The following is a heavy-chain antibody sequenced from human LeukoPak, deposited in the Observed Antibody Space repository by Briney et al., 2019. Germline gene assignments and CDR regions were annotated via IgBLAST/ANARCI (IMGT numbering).Heavy chain of an antibody. D-gene: IGHD2-15*01. CDR1: GFTFSSYW. V-gene: IGHV3-7*01. Sequence: PGGSLRLSCAASGFTFSSYWMSWVRQAPGKGLELVANIKQEGSEKYYVDSVKGRFTISRDKAKNSLSLQMNSLRAEDTAVYYCARDCSGGSCYSPPFGYWGQGTLVTVSS. J-gene: IGHJ4*02. CDR3: ARDCSGGSCYSPPFGY. CDR2: IKQEGSEK.